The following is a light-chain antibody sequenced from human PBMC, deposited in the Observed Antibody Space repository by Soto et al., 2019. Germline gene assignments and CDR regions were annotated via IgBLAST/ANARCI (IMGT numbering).Light chain of an antibody. CDR3: QQYYSNAIT. CDR2: WAS. CDR1: QSVLYSSNNKNY. J-gene: IGKJ5*01. Sequence: DIVMTQSPDSLAVSLGERATINCKSSQSVLYSSNNKNYLAWYQQKPGQPPKLLIYWASIRESGVPDRFSGSGSGTDFTLTISSLQAEDVAVYYCQQYYSNAITFGQGTRLEIK. V-gene: IGKV4-1*01.